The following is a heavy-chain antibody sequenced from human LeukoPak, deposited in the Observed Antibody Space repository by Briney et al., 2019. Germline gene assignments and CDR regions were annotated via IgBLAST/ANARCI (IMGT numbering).Heavy chain of an antibody. CDR2: ISSSSSYI. CDR1: GFTFSSYS. Sequence: PGGSLRLSCAASGFTFSSYSVNWVRQAPGKGLEWVSSISSSSSYIYYADSVKGRFTISRDNAKNSLYLQMNSLRAEDTAVYYCARAALRITMIVVVPDYWGQGTLVTVSS. V-gene: IGHV3-21*01. CDR3: ARAALRITMIVVVPDY. J-gene: IGHJ4*02. D-gene: IGHD3-22*01.